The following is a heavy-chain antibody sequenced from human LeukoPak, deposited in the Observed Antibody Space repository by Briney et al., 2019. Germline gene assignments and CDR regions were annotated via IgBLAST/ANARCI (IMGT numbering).Heavy chain of an antibody. CDR3: ARDSNLSFDF. Sequence: PGGSLRLSCAASGFTFTNHWMHCVRQAPGKGLVWVAHINNEGTTTTYADSAKGRFTISRDNDKSTLYLEMNRLRAEDTAVYYCARDSNLSFDFWGQGTLVTVSS. J-gene: IGHJ4*02. CDR2: INNEGTTT. D-gene: IGHD1-14*01. CDR1: GFTFTNHW. V-gene: IGHV3-74*01.